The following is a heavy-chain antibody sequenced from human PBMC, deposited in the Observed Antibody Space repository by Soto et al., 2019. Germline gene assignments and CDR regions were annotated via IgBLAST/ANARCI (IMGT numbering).Heavy chain of an antibody. CDR1: GYSITAGVYY. CDR2: FYSSGSI. CDR3: ARMYSSGSGWFHP. J-gene: IGHJ5*02. D-gene: IGHD6-19*01. V-gene: IGHV4-31*03. Sequence: SETLSLTCFVSGYSITAGVYYWSWIRHHPGNGLEWIGSFYSSGSIIYNPSLRSRVSISGDTSSNQFSMSLTSVTAADTARYYCARMYSSGSGWFHPWGQGTLMTV.